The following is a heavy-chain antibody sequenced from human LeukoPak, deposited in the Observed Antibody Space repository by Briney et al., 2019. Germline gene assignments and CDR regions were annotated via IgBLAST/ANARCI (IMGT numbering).Heavy chain of an antibody. D-gene: IGHD3-10*01. CDR3: ARASYYYGSGSYYSAPDY. J-gene: IGHJ4*02. CDR1: GYSISSGYY. Sequence: SETLSLTCTVSGYSISSGYYWGWIRQPPGKGLEWIGSIYHSGSTYYNPSLKSRVTISVDTSKNQFSLKLSSVTAADTAVYYCARASYYYGSGSYYSAPDYWGQGTLVTVSS. V-gene: IGHV4-38-2*02. CDR2: IYHSGST.